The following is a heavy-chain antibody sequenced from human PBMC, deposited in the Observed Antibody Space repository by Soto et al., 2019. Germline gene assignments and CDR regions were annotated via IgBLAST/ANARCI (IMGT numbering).Heavy chain of an antibody. D-gene: IGHD2-2*01. CDR2: IRSKAYGGTT. J-gene: IGHJ6*02. Sequence: PGGSLRLSCTASGFTFGDYAMSWVRQAPGKGLELVGFIRSKAYGGTTEYVSSVKGRFTISRDDSKSIAYLQMTSLKTEDTAVYYCTRDQYCSSTSCYSDYGMDVWGQGTTVTVSS. CDR1: GFTFGDYA. CDR3: TRDQYCSSTSCYSDYGMDV. V-gene: IGHV3-49*04.